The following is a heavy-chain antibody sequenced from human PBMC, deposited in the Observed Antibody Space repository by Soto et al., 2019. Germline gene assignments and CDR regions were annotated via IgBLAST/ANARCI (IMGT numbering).Heavy chain of an antibody. D-gene: IGHD3-10*01. CDR2: ISPDGGST. J-gene: IGHJ4*02. CDR3: ARAPRGGVIIVITSAKIDY. Sequence: ASVKVSCKASGYDFTDHYIHWVRQAPGQGLEWMGIISPDGGSTRYSQQFQARITMTRDTSTSTVYMELSSLRSEDTAVYYCARAPRGGVIIVITSAKIDYWGQGTLVTVSS. V-gene: IGHV1-46*01. CDR1: GYDFTDHY.